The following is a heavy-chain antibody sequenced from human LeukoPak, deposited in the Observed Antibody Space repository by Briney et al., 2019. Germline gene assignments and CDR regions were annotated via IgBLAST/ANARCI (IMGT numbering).Heavy chain of an antibody. D-gene: IGHD3-9*01. Sequence: SETLSLTCTVSGGSISSYYWSWIRQPQGKGLEWIGYIYYSGSTNYNPSLKSRVTISVDTSKNQFSLKLSSVTAADTAVYYCARAEAYYDILTGYQYYFDYWGQGTLVTVSS. V-gene: IGHV4-59*01. CDR3: ARAEAYYDILTGYQYYFDY. J-gene: IGHJ4*02. CDR2: IYYSGST. CDR1: GGSISSYY.